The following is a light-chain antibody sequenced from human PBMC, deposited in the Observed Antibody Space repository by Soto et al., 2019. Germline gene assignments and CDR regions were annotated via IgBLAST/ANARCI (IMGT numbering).Light chain of an antibody. Sequence: TQSPSSLSASVGDTVTVTCRASQSVSRYLAWYQQKPGQGPRLLIYGASSRATGTPDRFSGSGSGTDFTLTINRLEPEDFALYYCQQYGSSPPTFGQGTKVDI. J-gene: IGKJ1*01. CDR3: QQYGSSPPT. CDR2: GAS. V-gene: IGKV3-20*01. CDR1: QSVSRY.